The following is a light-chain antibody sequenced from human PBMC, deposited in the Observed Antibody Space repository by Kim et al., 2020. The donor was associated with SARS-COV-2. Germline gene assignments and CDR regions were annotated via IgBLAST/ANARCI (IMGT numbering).Light chain of an antibody. CDR3: QQHGNWLT. CDR2: DAS. Sequence: SLSPGERATLSCRASQSVSSCLAWYQPKPGQAPRLLIYDASNRATGIPARFSGSRSGTDFTLTISSLEPEDFAVYYCQQHGNWLTFGGGTKVDIK. V-gene: IGKV3-11*01. CDR1: QSVSSC. J-gene: IGKJ4*01.